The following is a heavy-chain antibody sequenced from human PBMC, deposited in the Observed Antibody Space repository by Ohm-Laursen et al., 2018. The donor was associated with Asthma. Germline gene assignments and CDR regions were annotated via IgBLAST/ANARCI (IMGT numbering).Heavy chain of an antibody. Sequence: SLRLSCSASGYTFSRYSIHWVRQIPGKGLEWVASISTASSFIYYADSVRGRFTISRDNAKNSLYLQMNSLRAEDTAVYYCATNLPYEAENYWGQGTLVTVSS. CDR2: ISTASSFI. J-gene: IGHJ4*02. CDR1: GYTFSRYS. CDR3: ATNLPYEAENY. V-gene: IGHV3-21*04. D-gene: IGHD3-16*01.